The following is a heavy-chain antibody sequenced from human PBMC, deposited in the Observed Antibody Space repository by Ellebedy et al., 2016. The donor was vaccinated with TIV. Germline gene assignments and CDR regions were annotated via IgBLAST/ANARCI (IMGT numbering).Heavy chain of an antibody. V-gene: IGHV3-21*01. J-gene: IGHJ4*02. CDR2: ISGSSYYI. D-gene: IGHD2-2*01. CDR1: GFTVSDNY. CDR3: ARGSGYCSSTSCSGETD. Sequence: GESLKISCVASGFTVSDNYMSWVRQAPGKGLEWVSSISGSSYYIYYADSVKGRFTISRDNAKNSVYLHMNSLRAEDTAVYYCARGSGYCSSTSCSGETDWGQGTPVTVSS.